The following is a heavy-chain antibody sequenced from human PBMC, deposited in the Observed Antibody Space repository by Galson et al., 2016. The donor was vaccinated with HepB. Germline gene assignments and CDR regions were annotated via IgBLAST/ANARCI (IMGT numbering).Heavy chain of an antibody. Sequence: SVKVSCKASGYTFTSRGISWVRQAPGQGLEWMGWISAYDGHTNYGQKLQDRLTMTTDTSTSTAYMEMRSLRSDDTAVYYCARASPRDSSGWYPDAFDIRGQGTMVTVSS. J-gene: IGHJ3*02. CDR3: ARASPRDSSGWYPDAFDI. D-gene: IGHD6-19*01. CDR1: GYTFTSRG. V-gene: IGHV1-18*01. CDR2: ISAYDGHT.